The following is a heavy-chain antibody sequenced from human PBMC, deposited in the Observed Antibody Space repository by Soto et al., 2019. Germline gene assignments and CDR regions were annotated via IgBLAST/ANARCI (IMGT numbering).Heavy chain of an antibody. Sequence: GGSLRLSCAASGFTFSSYEMNWVRQAPGKGLEWVSYISSSGSTIYYADSVKDRFTISRDNAKNSLYLQMNSLRAEDTAVYYCARDYYDSSGYYYYYYYGMDVWGQGTTVTVSS. J-gene: IGHJ6*02. CDR3: ARDYYDSSGYYYYYYYGMDV. CDR2: ISSSGSTI. CDR1: GFTFSSYE. D-gene: IGHD3-22*01. V-gene: IGHV3-48*03.